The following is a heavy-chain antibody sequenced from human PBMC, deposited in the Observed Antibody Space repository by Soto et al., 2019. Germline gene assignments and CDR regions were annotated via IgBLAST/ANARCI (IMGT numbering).Heavy chain of an antibody. V-gene: IGHV3-48*01. CDR3: ARDGGGSCYSKVCAFDI. Sequence: GGSLRLSCAASGFTFSSYSMNWVRQAPGKGLEWVSYISSSSSTIYYADSVKGRFTISRDNAKNSLYLQMNSLRAEDTAVYYCARDGGGSCYSKVCAFDIWGQGTMVTVSS. CDR1: GFTFSSYS. D-gene: IGHD2-15*01. J-gene: IGHJ3*02. CDR2: ISSSSSTI.